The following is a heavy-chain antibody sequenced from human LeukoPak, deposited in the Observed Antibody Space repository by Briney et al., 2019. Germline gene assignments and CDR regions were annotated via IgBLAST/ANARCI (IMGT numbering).Heavy chain of an antibody. CDR3: ARGPRGTILGVVTKPRGFDP. V-gene: IGHV4-34*01. D-gene: IGHD3-3*01. J-gene: IGHJ5*02. CDR1: GGSFSGYY. CDR2: INHSGST. Sequence: PSETLSLTCAVYGGSFSGYYWSWIRQPPGKGLEWIGEINHSGSTNYNPSLKSRVTISVDTSKNQFSLKLSSVTAADTAVYYCARGPRGTILGVVTKPRGFDPWGQGTLVTVSS.